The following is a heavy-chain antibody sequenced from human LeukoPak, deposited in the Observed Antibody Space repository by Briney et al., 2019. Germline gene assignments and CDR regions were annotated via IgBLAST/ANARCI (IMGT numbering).Heavy chain of an antibody. CDR3: ARNGYCSSTSCYKHYYNYMDV. V-gene: IGHV4-34*01. J-gene: IGHJ6*03. Sequence: PSETLSLTCAVYGGSFSGYYWSWIRQPPGKGLEWIGEINHSGSTNYNPSLKSRVTISVDTSKNQFSLKLSSVTAADTAVYYCARNGYCSSTSCYKHYYNYMDVWGKGTTVTVSS. CDR2: INHSGST. D-gene: IGHD2-2*02. CDR1: GGSFSGYY.